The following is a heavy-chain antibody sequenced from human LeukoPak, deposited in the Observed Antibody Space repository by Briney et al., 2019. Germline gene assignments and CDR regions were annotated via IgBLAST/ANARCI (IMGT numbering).Heavy chain of an antibody. CDR2: IYYSGST. CDR3: ARHSSMTTVTFDY. Sequence: KPSETLSLTCAVSGGSIGSTSYYWAWIRQPPGKGLEWIGGIYYSGSTYYNPSLKSRVTISVDTSKNQFSLKVSSVTAADTAVYYCARHSSMTTVTFDYWGQGTLVTVSS. D-gene: IGHD4-17*01. CDR1: GGSIGSTSYY. V-gene: IGHV4-39*01. J-gene: IGHJ4*02.